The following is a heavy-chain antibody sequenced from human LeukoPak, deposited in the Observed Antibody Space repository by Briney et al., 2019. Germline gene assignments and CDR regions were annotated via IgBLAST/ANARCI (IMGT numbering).Heavy chain of an antibody. CDR2: INSDGGTT. CDR3: AMGWSGSQIDY. J-gene: IGHJ4*02. Sequence: PGGSLRLSCAASGFTFSSYETNWVRQAPGKGLVWVSGINSDGGTTTYADSVKGRFTISRDNAKNSLYLQMNSLRAEDTAVYYCAMGWSGSQIDYWGQGTLVTVSS. D-gene: IGHD1-26*01. V-gene: IGHV3-48*03. CDR1: GFTFSSYE.